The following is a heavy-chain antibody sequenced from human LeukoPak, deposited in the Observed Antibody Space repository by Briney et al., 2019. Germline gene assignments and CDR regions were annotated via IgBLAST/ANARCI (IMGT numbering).Heavy chain of an antibody. D-gene: IGHD6-19*01. J-gene: IGHJ5*02. CDR1: GFTFSSYS. CDR2: ISSSSSYI. CDR3: ARDQTVYSSGWYEDWFDP. Sequence: GGSLRLSCAASGFTFSSYSMNWVRQAPGKGLEWVSSISSSSSYIYYADSVKGRFTISRDNAKNSLYLQMNSLRAEDTAVYYCARDQTVYSSGWYEDWFDPWGQGTLVTVSS. V-gene: IGHV3-21*01.